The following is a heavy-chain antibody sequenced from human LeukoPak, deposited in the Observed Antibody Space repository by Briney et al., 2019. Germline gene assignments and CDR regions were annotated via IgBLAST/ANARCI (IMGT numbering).Heavy chain of an antibody. V-gene: IGHV3-30-3*01. Sequence: GRSLRLSCAASGFTFSSYAMHWVRQAPGKGLEWVAVISYEGSNKYYADSVKGRFTISRDNSKNTLYLQMNSLRAEDTAVYYCARGLVAPYWYFDLWGRGTLVTVSS. CDR2: ISYEGSNK. CDR3: ARGLVAPYWYFDL. J-gene: IGHJ2*01. CDR1: GFTFSSYA. D-gene: IGHD5-12*01.